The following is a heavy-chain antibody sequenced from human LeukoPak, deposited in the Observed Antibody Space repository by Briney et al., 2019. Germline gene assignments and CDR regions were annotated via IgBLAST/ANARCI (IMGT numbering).Heavy chain of an antibody. J-gene: IGHJ5*02. CDR2: ISYDGSNK. CDR1: GFTFSSYA. CDR3: ARDSGYCSGGSCYANWFYP. D-gene: IGHD2-15*01. Sequence: GGSLRLSCAASGFTFSSYAMHWVRQAPGKGLEWVAVISYDGSNKYYADSVKGRFTISRDNSKNTLYLQMNSLRAEDTAVYYCARDSGYCSGGSCYANWFYPWGQGTLVTVSS. V-gene: IGHV3-30*04.